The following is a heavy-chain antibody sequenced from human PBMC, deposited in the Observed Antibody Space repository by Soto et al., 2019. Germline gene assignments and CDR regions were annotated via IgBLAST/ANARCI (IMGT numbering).Heavy chain of an antibody. CDR3: TRANCYSAY. CDR1: AGSISNNY. J-gene: IGHJ4*02. Sequence: QVQLPESGPGLVKPSETLSLTCTVSAGSISNNYWSRIWQPPGKGLEWLAYIYYYDNTNSNPSIEDVITMSVGTSMDYLSLKLSSVTAADTAVYYCTRANCYSAYCVQGTLVSFSA. V-gene: IGHV4-59*01. D-gene: IGHD2-21*02. CDR2: IYYYDNT.